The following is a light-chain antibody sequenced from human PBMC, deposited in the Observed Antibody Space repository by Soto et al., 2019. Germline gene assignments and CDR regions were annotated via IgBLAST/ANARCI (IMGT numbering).Light chain of an antibody. J-gene: IGKJ1*01. CDR1: QNIRSN. V-gene: IGKV3-15*01. Sequence: EIVMTQSPATLSVSPGERATLSCRASQNIRSNLAWYQQKPGQAPRLLMYGVSTRATGIPARFSGSGSGTEFTLTISRLEPEDFAVYYCQQYGSSPQTFGQGTKVDIK. CDR2: GVS. CDR3: QQYGSSPQT.